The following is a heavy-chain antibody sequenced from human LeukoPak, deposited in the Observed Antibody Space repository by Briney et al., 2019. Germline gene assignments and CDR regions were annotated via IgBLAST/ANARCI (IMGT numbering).Heavy chain of an antibody. D-gene: IGHD5-12*01. CDR3: GRGARPPHYYYYMDV. CDR2: IIPILGTS. J-gene: IGHJ6*03. Sequence: SVKVSCKASGGTFNSYGIIWVRQAPGQGLEWMGGIIPILGTSNYAQKFQGRVTITADKSTSTAYMELSSLRSEDTAVYYCGRGARPPHYYYYMDVWGKGTTVTVSS. V-gene: IGHV1-69*10. CDR1: GGTFNSYG.